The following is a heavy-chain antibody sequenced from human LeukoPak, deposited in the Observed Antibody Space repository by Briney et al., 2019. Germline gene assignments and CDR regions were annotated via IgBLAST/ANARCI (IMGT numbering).Heavy chain of an antibody. CDR1: GFTFSSYW. CDR2: INSDGSST. V-gene: IGHV3-74*01. Sequence: GGSLRLSCAASGFTFSSYWMHWVRQAPGKGLVWVSRINSDGSSTTYADSVKGRFTISRDNAKNTLYLQMNSLRAEGTAVYYCAKEPGIVGPTGAYWGQGTLVTVSS. D-gene: IGHD1-26*01. CDR3: AKEPGIVGPTGAY. J-gene: IGHJ4*02.